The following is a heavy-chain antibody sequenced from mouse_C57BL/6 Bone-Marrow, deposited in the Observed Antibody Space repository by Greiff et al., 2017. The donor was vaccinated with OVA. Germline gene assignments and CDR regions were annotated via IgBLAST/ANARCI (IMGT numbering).Heavy chain of an antibody. CDR2: INPRSGNT. CDR3: ASYGSSLYYAMDY. CDR1: GYTFTSYG. J-gene: IGHJ4*01. V-gene: IGHV1-81*01. D-gene: IGHD1-1*01. Sequence: QVQLQQSGAELVRPGASVKLSCKASGYTFTSYGISWVKQRTGQGLEWIGEINPRSGNTYYNEKFKGKATLTADKSSSTAYMELRSLTSEDSAVYFCASYGSSLYYAMDYWGQGTSLTVSS.